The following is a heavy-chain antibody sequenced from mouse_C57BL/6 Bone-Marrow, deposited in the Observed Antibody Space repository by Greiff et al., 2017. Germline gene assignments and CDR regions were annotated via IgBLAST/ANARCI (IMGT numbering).Heavy chain of an antibody. V-gene: IGHV1-53*01. J-gene: IGHJ2*01. CDR3: AREDYYGSSPYYFDY. D-gene: IGHD1-1*01. CDR1: GYTFTSYW. CDR2: INPSNGGT. Sequence: QVHVKQSGTELVKPGASVKLSCKASGYTFTSYWMHWVKQRPGQGLEWIGNINPSNGGTNYNEKFKSKATLTVDKSSSTAYMQLSSLTSEDSAVYYCAREDYYGSSPYYFDYWGQGTTLTVSS.